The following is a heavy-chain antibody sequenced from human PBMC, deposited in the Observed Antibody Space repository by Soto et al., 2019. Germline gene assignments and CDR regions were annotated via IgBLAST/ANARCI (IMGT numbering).Heavy chain of an antibody. J-gene: IGHJ4*02. CDR3: ARARRRIVATEFDY. Sequence: GGSLRLSCAASGFTFSSYGMHWVRQAPGKGLEWVAVIWYDGSNKYYADSVKGRFTISRDNSKNTLYLQMNSPRAEDTAVYYCARARRRIVATEFDYWGQGTLVTVSS. CDR2: IWYDGSNK. CDR1: GFTFSSYG. D-gene: IGHD5-12*01. V-gene: IGHV3-33*01.